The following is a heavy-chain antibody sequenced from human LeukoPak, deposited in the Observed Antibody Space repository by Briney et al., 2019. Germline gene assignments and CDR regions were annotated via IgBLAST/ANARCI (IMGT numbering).Heavy chain of an antibody. CDR1: GFTFSSYA. Sequence: GGSLRLSCAASGFTFSSYAMSWVRQAPGKGLEWVLAISGSGGSTYYADSVKGRFTISRDNSKNTLYLQMNSLRAEDTAVYYCAKDPDSSGYYVVLNAFDIWGQGTMVTVSS. CDR3: AKDPDSSGYYVVLNAFDI. J-gene: IGHJ3*02. D-gene: IGHD3-22*01. CDR2: ISGSGGST. V-gene: IGHV3-23*01.